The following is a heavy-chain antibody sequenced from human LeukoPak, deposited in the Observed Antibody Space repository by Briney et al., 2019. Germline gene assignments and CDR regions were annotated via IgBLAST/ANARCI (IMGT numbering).Heavy chain of an antibody. CDR3: ARQRVYYYDSSGYTSKSDAFDI. V-gene: IGHV4-34*01. CDR2: INHSGST. D-gene: IGHD3-22*01. J-gene: IGHJ3*02. Sequence: SETLSLTCAVYGGSFSGYYWSWIRQPPGKGLEWIGEINHSGSTNYNPSLKSRVTISVDTSKNQFSLKLSSVTAADTAVYYCARQRVYYYDSSGYTSKSDAFDIWGQGTMVTVSS. CDR1: GGSFSGYY.